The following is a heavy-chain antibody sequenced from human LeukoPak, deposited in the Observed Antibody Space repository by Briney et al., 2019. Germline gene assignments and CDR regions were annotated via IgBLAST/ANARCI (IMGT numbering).Heavy chain of an antibody. CDR3: ACREFYGTWSDP. CDR1: GQSFTNYW. V-gene: IGHV5-51*01. Sequence: GESLKISCKTSGQSFTNYWIGWVRQMPGKGLEWMGIIHPGGSEVQYSLAFQGQATISADKSINTAYLHWSSLKASDTAIYYCACREFYGTWSDPWGQGTLVTVSS. CDR2: IHPGGSEV. D-gene: IGHD3-10*01. J-gene: IGHJ5*02.